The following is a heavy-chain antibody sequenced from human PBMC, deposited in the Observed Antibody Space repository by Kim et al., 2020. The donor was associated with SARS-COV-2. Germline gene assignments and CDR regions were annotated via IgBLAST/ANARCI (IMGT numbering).Heavy chain of an antibody. CDR3: ARGAVAGAVGWFDP. D-gene: IGHD6-19*01. Sequence: YAQKFQGRVTMTRDTSISAAYMELSRLRSDDTAVYYCARGAVAGAVGWFDPWGQGTLVTVSS. V-gene: IGHV1-2*02. J-gene: IGHJ5*02.